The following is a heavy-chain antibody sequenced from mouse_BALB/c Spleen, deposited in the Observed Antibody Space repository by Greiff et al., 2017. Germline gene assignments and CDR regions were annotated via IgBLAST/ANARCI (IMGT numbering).Heavy chain of an antibody. Sequence: QVQLKESGAELMKPGASVKISCKATGYTFGSYWIEWVKQRPGHGLEWIGEILPGSGSTNYNEKFKGKATFTADTSSNTAYMQLSSLTSEDSAVYYCARRTFYYYGSSYVNYFDYWGQGTTLTVSS. CDR2: ILPGSGST. CDR1: GYTFGSYW. D-gene: IGHD1-1*01. V-gene: IGHV1-9*01. J-gene: IGHJ2*01. CDR3: ARRTFYYYGSSYVNYFDY.